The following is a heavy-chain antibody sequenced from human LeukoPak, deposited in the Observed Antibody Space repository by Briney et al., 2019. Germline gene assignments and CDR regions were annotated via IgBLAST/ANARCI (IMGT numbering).Heavy chain of an antibody. D-gene: IGHD1-26*01. Sequence: SETLSLTCTVSGGSISSGDYFWSWIRQPPGKGLEWIGYIYYSGSTNYNPSLKSRVTISVDTSKNQFSLKLSSVTAADTAVYYCARVGATSHDAFDIWGQGTMVTVSS. CDR2: IYYSGST. CDR3: ARVGATSHDAFDI. J-gene: IGHJ3*02. V-gene: IGHV4-61*08. CDR1: GGSISSGDYF.